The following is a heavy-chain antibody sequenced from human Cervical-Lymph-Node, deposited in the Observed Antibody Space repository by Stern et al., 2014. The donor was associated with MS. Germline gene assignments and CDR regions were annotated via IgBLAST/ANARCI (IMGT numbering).Heavy chain of an antibody. Sequence: QLQLQESGPGLVKPSETLSLTCTVSGGSISGSTFYWDWIRQSPGKGLEWIGNIYYTGSTYYSPSLKSRVTISVDTSKNQFSLKLTSVTAADTALYYCATHPLFCSSTRCTADSWGRGTLVTVSS. J-gene: IGHJ4*02. CDR2: IYYTGST. CDR1: GGSISGSTFY. V-gene: IGHV4-39*01. D-gene: IGHD2-2*01. CDR3: ATHPLFCSSTRCTADS.